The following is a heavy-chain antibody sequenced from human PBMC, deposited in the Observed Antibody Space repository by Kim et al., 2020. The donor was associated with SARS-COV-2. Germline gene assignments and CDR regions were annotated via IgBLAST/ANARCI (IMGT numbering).Heavy chain of an antibody. V-gene: IGHV1-24*01. Sequence: ASVKVSCKVSGYTLTELSMHWVRQAPGKGLEWMGGFDPEDGETIYAQKFQGRVTMTEDTSTDTAYMELSSLRSEDTAVYYCATGLLRIQLWSTRDYWGQGTLVTVSS. D-gene: IGHD5-18*01. CDR3: ATGLLRIQLWSTRDY. CDR2: FDPEDGET. CDR1: GYTLTELS. J-gene: IGHJ4*02.